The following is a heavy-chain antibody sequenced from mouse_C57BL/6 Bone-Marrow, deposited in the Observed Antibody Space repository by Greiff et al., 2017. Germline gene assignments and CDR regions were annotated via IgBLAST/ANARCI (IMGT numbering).Heavy chain of an antibody. V-gene: IGHV1-50*01. D-gene: IGHD1-1*02. Sequence: QVQLQQSGAELVKPGASVKLSCKASGYTFTSYWMQWVKQRPGQGLEWIGEIDPSDSYTNYNQKFKGKATLTVDTSSSTAYMQLSSLTSEDSAVYYCARSYGFDYWGQGTTLTVSS. CDR3: ARSYGFDY. J-gene: IGHJ2*01. CDR2: IDPSDSYT. CDR1: GYTFTSYW.